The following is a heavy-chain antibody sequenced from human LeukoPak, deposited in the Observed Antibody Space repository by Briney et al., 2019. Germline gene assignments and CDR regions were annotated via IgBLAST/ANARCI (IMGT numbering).Heavy chain of an antibody. CDR1: GFTVSSNY. V-gene: IGHV3-53*01. Sequence: PGGSLRLSCAASGFTVSSNYMSWVRQAPGKGLEWVSVIYSDDSTYYADSVKGRFTISRDNSKNTLYLQMNSLRAEDTAVYYCARGTRALSLYYFDFWGQGTLVTVSS. D-gene: IGHD2-8*01. CDR3: ARGTRALSLYYFDF. J-gene: IGHJ4*02. CDR2: IYSDDST.